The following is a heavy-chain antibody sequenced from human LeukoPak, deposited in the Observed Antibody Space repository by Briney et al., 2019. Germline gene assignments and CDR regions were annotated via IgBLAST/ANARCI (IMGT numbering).Heavy chain of an antibody. CDR3: ARFPPEPGYYYYMDV. CDR1: GFTFSIYE. CDR2: ISDSGSSV. Sequence: GGSLRLSCEASGFTFSIYEVNWVRQAPGKGLEWLSHISDSGSSVHYADSVKGRFTISRDNSKNSLYLEMNSLRVEDTAVYYCARFPPEPGYYYYMDVWGKGTTVTVSS. J-gene: IGHJ6*03. V-gene: IGHV3-48*03. D-gene: IGHD1-14*01.